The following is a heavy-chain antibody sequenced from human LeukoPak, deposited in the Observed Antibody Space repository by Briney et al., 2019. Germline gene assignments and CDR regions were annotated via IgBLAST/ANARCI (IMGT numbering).Heavy chain of an antibody. D-gene: IGHD1-26*01. CDR1: GFTFDDYA. Sequence: PGGSLRLSCAASGFTFDDYAMHWVRQAPGKGLEWVSGINWNGGSIGYADSVKGRFTISRDNAKNSLYLQMNSLRAEDMALYYCAKGISGSYYYYYMDIWGKGTTVTVSS. CDR2: INWNGGSI. J-gene: IGHJ6*03. V-gene: IGHV3-9*03. CDR3: AKGISGSYYYYYMDI.